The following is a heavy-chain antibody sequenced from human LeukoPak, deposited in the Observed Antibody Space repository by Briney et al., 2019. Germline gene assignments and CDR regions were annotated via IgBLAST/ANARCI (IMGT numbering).Heavy chain of an antibody. CDR2: IYYSGST. J-gene: IGHJ5*02. CDR1: GGSISSYY. V-gene: IGHV4-59*08. D-gene: IGHD3-22*01. CDR3: ARHGSMRSWYYYDSSGYWGNWFDP. Sequence: SETLSLTCTVSGGSISSYYWSWIRQPPGKGLEWIGYIYYSGSTNYNPSLKSRVTISVDTSKNQFSLKLSSVTAADTAVYYCARHGSMRSWYYYDSSGYWGNWFDPWGQGTLVTVSS.